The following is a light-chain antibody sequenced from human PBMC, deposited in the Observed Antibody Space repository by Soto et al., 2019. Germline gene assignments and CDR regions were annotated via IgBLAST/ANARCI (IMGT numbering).Light chain of an antibody. CDR3: QQYVSSLLT. CDR2: GAS. Sequence: EIVLTQSPGTLSLSPGERATLSCRASQSVSSSYLAWYQQKPGQAPRLLIYGASSRATCIPDRFSGSGSGTDFTLTISRLEPEDFAVYYCQQYVSSLLTFGGGTKVEIK. CDR1: QSVSSSY. V-gene: IGKV3-20*01. J-gene: IGKJ4*01.